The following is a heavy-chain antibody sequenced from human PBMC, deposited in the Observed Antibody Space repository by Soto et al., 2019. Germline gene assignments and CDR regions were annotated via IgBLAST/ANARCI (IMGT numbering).Heavy chain of an antibody. CDR2: INHSGST. J-gene: IGHJ6*03. D-gene: IGHD3-3*01. Sequence: SETLSLTCAVYGGSFSGYYWSWIRQPPGKGLEWIGEINHSGSTNYNPSLKSRVTISVDTSKNQFSLKLSSVTAADTAVYYCARTRFLEWLPRIYYYYYMDVWGKGTTVTVSS. V-gene: IGHV4-34*01. CDR1: GGSFSGYY. CDR3: ARTRFLEWLPRIYYYYYMDV.